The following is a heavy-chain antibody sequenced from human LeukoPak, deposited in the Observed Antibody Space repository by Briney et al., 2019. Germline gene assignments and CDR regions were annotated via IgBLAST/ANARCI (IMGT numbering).Heavy chain of an antibody. V-gene: IGHV3-23*01. CDR2: ISSSGSKI. CDR3: ARINGYYGFYAMDV. D-gene: IGHD3-10*01. J-gene: IGHJ6*02. Sequence: GGSLRLSCAASGFTFSSYALTLVRQAPGKGLEWVSGISSSGSKIYDADSVKGRFTISRDSSKNTLSLQMSSLRAEDTAIYYCARINGYYGFYAMDVWGQGTTVTVSS. CDR1: GFTFSSYA.